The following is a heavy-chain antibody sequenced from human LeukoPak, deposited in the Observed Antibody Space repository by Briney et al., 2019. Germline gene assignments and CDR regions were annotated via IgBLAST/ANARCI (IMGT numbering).Heavy chain of an antibody. CDR2: IRSKANSYAT. D-gene: IGHD3-9*01. Sequence: GGSLRLSCAASGFTFSGSAMHWVRQASGKGLEWVGRIRSKANSYATAYAASVKGRFTISRDDSKNTAYLQMNSLRAEDTAVYYCAKDQSRLRYFDWSGNAFDIWGQGTMVTVSS. CDR3: AKDQSRLRYFDWSGNAFDI. J-gene: IGHJ3*02. CDR1: GFTFSGSA. V-gene: IGHV3-73*01.